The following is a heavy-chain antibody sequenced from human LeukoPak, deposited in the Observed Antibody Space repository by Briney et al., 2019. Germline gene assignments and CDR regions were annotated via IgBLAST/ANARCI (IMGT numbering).Heavy chain of an antibody. Sequence: GGSLRLSCAASGFTFSDYYMSWIRQAPGKGLEWVSYISSSGSTIYYADSVKGRFTISRDNAKNSLYLQMNSLRAEDTAAYYCARVPYYDFWSGYLADYWGQGTLVTVSS. CDR3: ARVPYYDFWSGYLADY. V-gene: IGHV3-11*04. CDR2: ISSSGSTI. J-gene: IGHJ4*02. CDR1: GFTFSDYY. D-gene: IGHD3-3*01.